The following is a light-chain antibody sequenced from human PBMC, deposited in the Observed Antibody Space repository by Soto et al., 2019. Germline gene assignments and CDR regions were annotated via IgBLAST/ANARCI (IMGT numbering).Light chain of an antibody. Sequence: QSVLTQPPSVSGAPGQRVTISCTGSSSNIGAGYDEHWYQQLPGTAPKLLIYANTNRPSGVPDRFSGSKSGTSASLAITGLQAEDEADYYCQSYDSSLSGSNWVFGGGTKLTVL. CDR2: ANT. J-gene: IGLJ3*02. CDR1: SSNIGAGYD. V-gene: IGLV1-40*01. CDR3: QSYDSSLSGSNWV.